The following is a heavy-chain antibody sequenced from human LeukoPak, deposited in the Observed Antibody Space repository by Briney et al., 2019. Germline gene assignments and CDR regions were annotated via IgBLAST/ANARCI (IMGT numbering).Heavy chain of an antibody. CDR2: INSDGSNI. CDR3: ASGVVIWLGHAFDI. CDR1: GFTFSTYW. Sequence: GGSLRLSCAASGFTFSTYWMHWVRQAPGKAPVWVARINSDGSNIIYTDSVKGRFTISRDNPKNTLYLQMNSLTAEDTAVYYCASGVVIWLGHAFDIWGQGTMVTVSS. J-gene: IGHJ3*02. V-gene: IGHV3-74*01. D-gene: IGHD3-10*01.